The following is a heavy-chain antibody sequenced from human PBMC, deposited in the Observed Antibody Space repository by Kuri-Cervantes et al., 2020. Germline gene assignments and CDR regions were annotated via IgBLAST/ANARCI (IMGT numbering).Heavy chain of an antibody. D-gene: IGHD2-2*01. J-gene: IGHJ6*03. CDR2: IYSGGST. V-gene: IGHV3-53*01. Sequence: GESLKISCAASGFTVSRNYMSWVRQAPGKGLEWVSVIYSGGSTYYADSVRGRFTISRDNSKNTLYLQMNSLRAEDTAVYYCAKVGDGIVVIPAAPRPFYMDVWGKGTTVTVSS. CDR3: AKVGDGIVVIPAAPRPFYMDV. CDR1: GFTVSRNY.